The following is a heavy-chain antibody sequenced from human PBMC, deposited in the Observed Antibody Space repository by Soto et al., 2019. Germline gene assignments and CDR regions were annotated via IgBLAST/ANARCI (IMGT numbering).Heavy chain of an antibody. CDR2: IGSSPTGGRI. CDR1: GFNFNDYE. Sequence: EVQLLESGGGLVQPGGSLRLSCAASGFNFNDYELAWVRKAPGRGLEWVAYIGSSPTGGRISYADFVRGRFSISRDDAYRIVYLEMHSLTAEDTALYFCAGDVMYTGSFQHWGQGTLVTVSS. V-gene: IGHV3-48*03. CDR3: AGDVMYTGSFQH. D-gene: IGHD1-26*01. J-gene: IGHJ1*01.